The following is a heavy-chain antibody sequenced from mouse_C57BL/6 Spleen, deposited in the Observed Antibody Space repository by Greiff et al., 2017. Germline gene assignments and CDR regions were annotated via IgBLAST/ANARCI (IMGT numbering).Heavy chain of an antibody. V-gene: IGHV1-69*01. CDR1: GYTFTSYW. Sequence: VQLQQPGAELVMPGASVKLSCKASGYTFTSYWMHWVKQRPGQGLEWIGEIDPSDSYTNYNQKFKGKSTLTVDKSSSTAYMQLSSLTSEDSAVYDCARWAVVDYAMDYWGQGTSVTVSS. D-gene: IGHD1-1*01. J-gene: IGHJ4*01. CDR3: ARWAVVDYAMDY. CDR2: IDPSDSYT.